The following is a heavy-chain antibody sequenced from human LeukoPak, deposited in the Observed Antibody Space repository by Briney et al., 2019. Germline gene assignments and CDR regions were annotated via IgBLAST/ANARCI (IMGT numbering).Heavy chain of an antibody. CDR3: ASGYYRGGTFDY. J-gene: IGHJ4*02. V-gene: IGHV3-21*01. Sequence: GGSLRLSCAASGFTFSSYSMNWVRQAPGKGLEWVSSISSSSSYIYYADSVKGRFTISRDNAKNSLYLQMNSLRAEDTAVYYCASGYYRGGTFDYWGQGTLVTVSS. CDR1: GFTFSSYS. CDR2: ISSSSSYI. D-gene: IGHD3-3*01.